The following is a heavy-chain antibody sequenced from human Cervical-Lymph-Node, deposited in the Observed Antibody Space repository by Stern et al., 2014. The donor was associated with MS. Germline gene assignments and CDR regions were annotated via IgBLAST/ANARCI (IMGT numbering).Heavy chain of an antibody. CDR1: GGSISSEDYY. D-gene: IGHD2-21*02. V-gene: IGHV4-30-4*01. CDR3: AVTPGTNWFDP. CDR2: IHYTGTT. J-gene: IGHJ5*02. Sequence: VQLVESGPGLVKPSQTLSLTCTVSGGSISSEDYYWTWIRQHPGKGLEWIGYIHYTGTTYYDPSLKSRVSLSLDTSKNQFSLKMKSVTAADTAVYYCAVTPGTNWFDPWGQGTLVTVSS.